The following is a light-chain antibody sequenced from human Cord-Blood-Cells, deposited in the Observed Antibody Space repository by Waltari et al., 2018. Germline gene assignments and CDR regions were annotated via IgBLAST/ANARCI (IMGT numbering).Light chain of an antibody. CDR2: AAS. CDR1: QSISSY. J-gene: IGKJ1*01. CDR3: QQSYSTPWT. Sequence: DITMTQSPSSLSASVGDRVTITCRASQSISSYLNWYQQKPGKAPKLLIYAASSLQSGVPSRFSGSGSGTDFTLTISSLQPEDFATYYCQQSYSTPWTFGQGTKVEIK. V-gene: IGKV1-39*01.